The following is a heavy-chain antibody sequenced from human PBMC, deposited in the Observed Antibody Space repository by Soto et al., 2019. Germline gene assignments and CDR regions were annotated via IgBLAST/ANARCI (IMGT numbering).Heavy chain of an antibody. D-gene: IGHD6-13*01. V-gene: IGHV4-30-4*01. CDR1: GGSISSGDYY. CDR3: ARVGQLVQYYFDY. CDR2: IYYSGST. J-gene: IGHJ4*02. Sequence: QVQLQESGPGLVKPSQTLSLTCTVSGGSISSGDYYWSWIRQPPGKALEWIGYIYYSGSTYYNPSLKSRVTISVDTSKNQFSLKLSSVTAADTAVYYCARVGQLVQYYFDYWGQGTLVTVSS.